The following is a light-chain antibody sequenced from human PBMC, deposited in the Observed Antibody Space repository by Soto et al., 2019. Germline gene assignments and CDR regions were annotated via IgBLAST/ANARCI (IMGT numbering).Light chain of an antibody. V-gene: IGKV3-11*01. CDR2: DAS. Sequence: EIVLTQSPATLSLSPGERATLSCRASQSVSSYLAWYQQKRGQAPRLLIYDASNRATGIPARFSGSGSGTDFSLTISSLEPEDFAVYYCQQRSNWPLTFGGGTKGEIK. CDR1: QSVSSY. CDR3: QQRSNWPLT. J-gene: IGKJ4*01.